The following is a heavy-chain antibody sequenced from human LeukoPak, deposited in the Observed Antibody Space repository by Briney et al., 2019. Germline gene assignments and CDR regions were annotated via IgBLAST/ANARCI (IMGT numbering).Heavy chain of an antibody. CDR3: ARQTWPHFDY. Sequence: SETLSLTCTVSGGSISSSSYYWGWIRQPPGKGLEWIGSIYYSGSTYYNPSLKSRVTISVDTSKNQFSLKLISVTAADTAVYYCARQTWPHFDYWGQGTLVTISS. V-gene: IGHV4-39*01. CDR1: GGSISSSSYY. CDR2: IYYSGST. D-gene: IGHD5-24*01. J-gene: IGHJ4*02.